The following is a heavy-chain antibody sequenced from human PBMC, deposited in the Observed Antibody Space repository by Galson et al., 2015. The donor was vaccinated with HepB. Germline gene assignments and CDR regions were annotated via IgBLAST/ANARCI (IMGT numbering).Heavy chain of an antibody. CDR1: GGTFSSYA. J-gene: IGHJ6*03. CDR2: IIPIFGTA. CDR3: ARANIAAAGTGHYYMDV. D-gene: IGHD6-13*01. Sequence: SVKVSCKASGGTFSSYAISWVRQAPGQGLEWMGGIIPIFGTANYAQKFQGRVTITADKSTSTAYMELSSLRSEDTAVYYCARANIAAAGTGHYYMDVWGKGTTVTVSS. V-gene: IGHV1-69*06.